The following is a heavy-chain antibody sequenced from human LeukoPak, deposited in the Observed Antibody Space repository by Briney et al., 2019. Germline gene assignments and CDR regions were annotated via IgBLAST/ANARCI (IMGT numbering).Heavy chain of an antibody. D-gene: IGHD6-13*01. V-gene: IGHV3-30-3*01. Sequence: PGGSLRLSCAASGFTFSSYAMHWVRQAPGKGLEWVAVISYDGSNKYYADSAKGRFTISRDNSKSSLYLQMNSLRAEDTAVYYCARVPAAGTRARYFDYWGQGTLVTVSS. CDR2: ISYDGSNK. J-gene: IGHJ4*02. CDR1: GFTFSSYA. CDR3: ARVPAAGTRARYFDY.